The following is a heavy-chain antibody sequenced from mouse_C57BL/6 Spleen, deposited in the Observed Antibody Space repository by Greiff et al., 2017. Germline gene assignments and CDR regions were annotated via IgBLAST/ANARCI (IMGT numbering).Heavy chain of an antibody. Sequence: EVKLVESGGGLVQPGGSLSLSCAASGFTFTDYYMSWVRQPPGKALEWLGFIRNKANGYTTEYSASVKGRFTISRDNSQSILYLQMNALRTEDSATYYWASYYDYATGFAYWGQGTLVTVSA. CDR3: ASYYDYATGFAY. CDR1: GFTFTDYY. V-gene: IGHV7-3*01. J-gene: IGHJ3*01. D-gene: IGHD2-4*01. CDR2: IRNKANGYTT.